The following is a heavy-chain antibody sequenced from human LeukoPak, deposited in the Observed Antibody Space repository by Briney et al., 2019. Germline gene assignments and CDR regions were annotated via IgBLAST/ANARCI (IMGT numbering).Heavy chain of an antibody. CDR2: IGGSDGTT. J-gene: IGHJ4*02. V-gene: IGHV3-23*01. CDR3: AKGVSGWPYYFDY. D-gene: IGHD6-19*01. CDR1: GFTFSNYA. Sequence: PGGSLRLSCVASGFTFSNYAMSWVRQAPGKGLQWVSAIGGSDGTTYYADSVKGRFTISRDNSKNTLYLQTNSLRAEDTAVYYCAKGVSGWPYYFDYWGQGTLVTVSS.